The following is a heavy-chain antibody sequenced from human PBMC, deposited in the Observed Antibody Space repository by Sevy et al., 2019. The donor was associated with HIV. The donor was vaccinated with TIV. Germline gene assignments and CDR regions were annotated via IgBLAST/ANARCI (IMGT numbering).Heavy chain of an antibody. Sequence: RGSLRLSCAASGFTFSSHGMHWVRQAPGKGLEWVAVIWYDGSNKYYADSVKGRFTISRDNSKNTLYLQMNSLRAEDTAVYYCARDAGDGEDGNDAFDIWGQGTMVTVSS. V-gene: IGHV3-33*01. D-gene: IGHD6-6*01. J-gene: IGHJ3*02. CDR2: IWYDGSNK. CDR3: ARDAGDGEDGNDAFDI. CDR1: GFTFSSHG.